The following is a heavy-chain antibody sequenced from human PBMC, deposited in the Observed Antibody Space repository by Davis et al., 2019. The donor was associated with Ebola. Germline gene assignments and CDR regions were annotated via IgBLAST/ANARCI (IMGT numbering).Heavy chain of an antibody. D-gene: IGHD5-18*01. CDR1: GFTFSSYG. CDR2: ISYDGSNK. Sequence: GESLKISCAASGFTFSSYGMHWVRQAPGKGLEWVAVISYDGSNKYYADSVKGRFTISRDNSKNTLYVQMNSLRAEDTAVYYCAKDIVDTAGFYYYGMDVWGQGTTVTVSS. J-gene: IGHJ6*02. V-gene: IGHV3-30*18. CDR3: AKDIVDTAGFYYYGMDV.